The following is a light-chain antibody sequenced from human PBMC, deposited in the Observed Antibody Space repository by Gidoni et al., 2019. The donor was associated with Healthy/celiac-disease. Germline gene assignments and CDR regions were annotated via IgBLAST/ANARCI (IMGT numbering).Light chain of an antibody. Sequence: DIQMTPSPSSLSASVGDRVTITCRASQNIRNFLAWFQQEPGKAPKSLIYDASSLQRGVPSKFSGSGSGTDFTLTISSLQPEDFATYYCQQYFSYPFTIGPGTKVELK. CDR2: DAS. J-gene: IGKJ3*01. V-gene: IGKV1-16*02. CDR3: QQYFSYPFT. CDR1: QNIRNF.